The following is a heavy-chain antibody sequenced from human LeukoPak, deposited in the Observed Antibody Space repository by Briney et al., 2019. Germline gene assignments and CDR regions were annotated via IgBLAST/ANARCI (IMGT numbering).Heavy chain of an antibody. Sequence: GGSLRLSCAASGFTFSSYGMHWVRQAPGKGLEWVAVIWYDGYNKYYADSVKGRFTISRDNSKNPLYLQMNSLRAEDTAVYYCLRSGMAITPKPPFDYWGQGTLVTVSS. CDR1: GFTFSSYG. CDR2: IWYDGYNK. D-gene: IGHD5-24*01. V-gene: IGHV3-33*01. J-gene: IGHJ4*02. CDR3: LRSGMAITPKPPFDY.